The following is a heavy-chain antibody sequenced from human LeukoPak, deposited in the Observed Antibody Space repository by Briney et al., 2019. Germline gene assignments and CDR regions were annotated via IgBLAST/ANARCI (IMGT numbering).Heavy chain of an antibody. D-gene: IGHD2-2*01. J-gene: IGHJ5*02. V-gene: IGHV6-1*01. CDR1: GDSFSSNSVT. CDR3: ARRLTQYDCFDP. Sequence: SQTLSLTCAISGDSFSSNSVTWNWLRQSPSRGIEWLGRTYYRSTWYNAFAVSVRGRIPVNPDPSKNQFSLHLNSVTPEDTAVYYCARRLTQYDCFDPWGQGILVTVSS. CDR2: TYYRSTWYN.